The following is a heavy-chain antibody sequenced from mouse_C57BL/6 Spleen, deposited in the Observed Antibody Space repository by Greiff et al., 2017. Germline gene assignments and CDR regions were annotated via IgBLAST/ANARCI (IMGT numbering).Heavy chain of an antibody. CDR3: ARSDPIYYGNYWFAY. CDR2: INPSNGGT. J-gene: IGHJ3*01. D-gene: IGHD2-1*01. V-gene: IGHV1-53*01. CDR1: GYTFTSYW. Sequence: VQLQQPGTELVKPGASVKLSCKASGYTFTSYWMHWVKQRPGQGLEWIGNINPSNGGTNYNEKFKSKATLTVDKSSSTAYMQLSSLTSEDSAVYYCARSDPIYYGNYWFAYWGQGTLVTVSA.